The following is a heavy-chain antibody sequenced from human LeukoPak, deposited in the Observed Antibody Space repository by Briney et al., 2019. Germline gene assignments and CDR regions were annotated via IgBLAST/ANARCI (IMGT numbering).Heavy chain of an antibody. CDR3: ARVSGYCSSTSYISADY. CDR1: GYTFTGSY. D-gene: IGHD2-2*01. J-gene: IGHJ4*02. Sequence: ASVKVSCKASGYTFTGSYMHWVRQAPGQGLEWMGWINPNSGGTNYAQKFQGRVTMTRDTSISTAYMELSRLRSDDTAVYYCARVSGYCSSTSYISADYWGQGTLVTVSS. V-gene: IGHV1-2*02. CDR2: INPNSGGT.